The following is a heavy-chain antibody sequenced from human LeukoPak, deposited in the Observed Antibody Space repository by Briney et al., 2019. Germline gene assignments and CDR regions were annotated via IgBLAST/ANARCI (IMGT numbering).Heavy chain of an antibody. CDR1: GFTFSDYY. Sequence: GGSLRLSCAASGFTFSDYYMSWIRQAPGEGLEWVSYISSSGSTIYYADSVKGRFTISRDNAKNSLYLQMNSLRAEDTAVYYCARDLEGIAAAGDYYYGMDVWGQGTTVTVSS. CDR3: ARDLEGIAAAGDYYYGMDV. CDR2: ISSSGSTI. J-gene: IGHJ6*02. D-gene: IGHD6-13*01. V-gene: IGHV3-11*04.